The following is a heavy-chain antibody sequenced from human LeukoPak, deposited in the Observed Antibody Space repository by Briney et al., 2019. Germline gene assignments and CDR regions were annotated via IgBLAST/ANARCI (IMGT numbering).Heavy chain of an antibody. J-gene: IGHJ4*02. CDR1: GYTFTGYY. CDR2: INPNSGGT. V-gene: IGHV1-2*02. CDR3: TRDLTISGPIGI. D-gene: IGHD3-9*01. Sequence: ASVKVSCKASGYTFTGYYMHWVRQAPGQGLEWMGWINPNSGGTNYAQDFQGRVTITRDTSINTAYMELSRLRSDDTAKYYCTRDLTISGPIGIWGQGTLVTVSA.